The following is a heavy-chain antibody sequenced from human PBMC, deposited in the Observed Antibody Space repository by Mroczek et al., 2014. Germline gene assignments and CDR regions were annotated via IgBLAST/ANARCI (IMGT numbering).Heavy chain of an antibody. CDR1: GGSLSSSNNY. J-gene: IGHJ4*02. D-gene: IGHD3-22*01. CDR3: ARHAYYYDTSGHHYYFDF. V-gene: IGHV4-39*01. CDR2: THYSGSPS. Sequence: QVQLQQWGPGLVKPSETLSLTCSVSGGSLSSSNNYWGWIRQPPGKGLEWIGSTHYSGSPSYYNPSLQSRVAISVDTPKRQFSLTLNSVTAADTAVYFCARHAYYYDTSGHHYYFDFWGQGTLVAVSS.